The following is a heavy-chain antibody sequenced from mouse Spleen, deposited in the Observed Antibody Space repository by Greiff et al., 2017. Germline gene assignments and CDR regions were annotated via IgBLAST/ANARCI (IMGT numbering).Heavy chain of an antibody. CDR1: GYAFSSSW. CDR2: IYPGDGDT. CDR3: ARSGFTTETYFDY. Sequence: QVQLQQSGPELVKPGASVKISCKASGYAFSSSWMNWVKQRPGKGLEWIGRIYPGDGDTNYNGKFKGKATLTADKSSSTAYMQLSSLTSEDSAVYFCARSGFTTETYFDYWGQGTTLTVSS. J-gene: IGHJ2*01. V-gene: IGHV1-82*01. D-gene: IGHD1-1*01.